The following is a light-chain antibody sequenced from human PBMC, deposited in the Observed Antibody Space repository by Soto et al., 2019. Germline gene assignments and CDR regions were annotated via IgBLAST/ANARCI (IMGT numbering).Light chain of an antibody. V-gene: IGLV2-8*01. CDR1: SGDIGGYDY. Sequence: QSALTQPTSASGSPGQSVTISCTGTSGDIGGYDYVSWYQQHPGKAPKLMIYEVTKWLLGVPDRVSGSKSGNTASLTVSGLQAEDEADYYCSSYAGSDNPYVFGTGTKVTVL. CDR3: SSYAGSDNPYV. CDR2: EVT. J-gene: IGLJ1*01.